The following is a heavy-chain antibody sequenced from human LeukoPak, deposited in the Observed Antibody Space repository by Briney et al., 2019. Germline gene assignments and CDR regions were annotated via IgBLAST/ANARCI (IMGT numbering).Heavy chain of an antibody. J-gene: IGHJ5*02. CDR1: GYTFTSYA. CDR2: INAGNGNT. D-gene: IGHD3-3*01. Sequence: ASVKVSCKASGYTFTSYAMHWVRQAPGQRLEWMGWINAGNGNTKYSQKFQGRVTITRDTSASTAYMELSSLRSEDTAVYYCARTYDFWSGAFYNWFDPWGQGTLVTVSS. V-gene: IGHV1-3*01. CDR3: ARTYDFWSGAFYNWFDP.